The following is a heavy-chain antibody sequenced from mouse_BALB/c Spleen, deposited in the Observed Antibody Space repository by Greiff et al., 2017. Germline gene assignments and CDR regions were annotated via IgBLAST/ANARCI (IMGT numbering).Heavy chain of an antibody. D-gene: IGHD1-1*01. CDR2: IYPGNSDT. CDR3: TRNYGSGLYAMDY. Sequence: EVQLLQSGTVLARPGASVKMSCKASGYTFTSYWMHWVQQRPGQGLEWIGAIYPGNSDTSYNQKFKGKANMTAVTSTSTAYMELSSMTNEDSAGYYCTRNYGSGLYAMDYWGQGTSVTVSS. J-gene: IGHJ4*01. CDR1: GYTFTSYW. V-gene: IGHV1-5*01.